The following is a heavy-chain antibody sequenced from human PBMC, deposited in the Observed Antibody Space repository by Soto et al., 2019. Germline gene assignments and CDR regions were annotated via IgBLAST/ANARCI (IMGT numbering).Heavy chain of an antibody. J-gene: IGHJ5*02. D-gene: IGHD3-22*01. Sequence: SVKVSCKASGYTFTNYAMHWVRQAPGQRLEWIGWIVVGSGNTNYAQKFQERVTITRDMSTSTAYMELSSLRSEDTAVYYCARAKYYYDSHTGGWFDPWGQGTLVTVSS. CDR2: IVVGSGNT. CDR3: ARAKYYYDSHTGGWFDP. CDR1: GYTFTNYA. V-gene: IGHV1-58*02.